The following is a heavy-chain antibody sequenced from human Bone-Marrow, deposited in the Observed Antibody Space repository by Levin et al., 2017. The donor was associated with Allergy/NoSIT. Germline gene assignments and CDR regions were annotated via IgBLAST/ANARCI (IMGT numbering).Heavy chain of an antibody. CDR1: GFTFSSYA. CDR3: AKSPYSSSWLPYYFDY. CDR2: ISGSGGST. Sequence: RPGGSLRLSCAASGFTFSSYAMSWVRQAPGKGLEWVSAISGSGGSTYYADSVKGRFTISRDNSKNTLYLQMNSLRAEDTAVYYCAKSPYSSSWLPYYFDYWGQGTLVTVSS. D-gene: IGHD6-13*01. J-gene: IGHJ4*02. V-gene: IGHV3-23*01.